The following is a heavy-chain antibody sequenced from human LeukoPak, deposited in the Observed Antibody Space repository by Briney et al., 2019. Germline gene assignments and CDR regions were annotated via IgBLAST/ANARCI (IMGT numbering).Heavy chain of an antibody. CDR1: GFTFSSYG. D-gene: IGHD4-17*01. CDR3: ARYGDYGVDY. Sequence: GRSLRLSCAASGFTFSSYGMHWVRQAPGKGLEWVAVIWYDGSNKYYADSVKGRFTISRDNSKNTLYLQMSSLRAEDTAVYYCARYGDYGVDYWGQGTLVTVSS. V-gene: IGHV3-33*01. CDR2: IWYDGSNK. J-gene: IGHJ4*02.